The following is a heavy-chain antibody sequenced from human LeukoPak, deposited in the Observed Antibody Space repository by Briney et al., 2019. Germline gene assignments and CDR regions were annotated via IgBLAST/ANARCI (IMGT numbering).Heavy chain of an antibody. Sequence: ASVKVSCKASGYTFTDYYMYWVRQAPGQGLEWMGRTNPNSGDTFYAQKFQGRVTMTRDTSISTAYMELSRLRSDDTAVYYCARVMKATVRTSNFDYWGQGTLVTVSS. J-gene: IGHJ4*02. CDR2: TNPNSGDT. V-gene: IGHV1-2*06. CDR1: GYTFTDYY. D-gene: IGHD4-17*01. CDR3: ARVMKATVRTSNFDY.